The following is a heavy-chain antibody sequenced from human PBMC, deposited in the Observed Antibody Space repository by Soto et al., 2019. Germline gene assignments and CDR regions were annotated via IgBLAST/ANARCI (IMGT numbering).Heavy chain of an antibody. CDR3: ARSSYYYDGGGNDY. CDR2: IYYSGST. D-gene: IGHD3-22*01. V-gene: IGHV4-39*01. CDR1: GGSISSSSYY. J-gene: IGHJ4*02. Sequence: QLQLQESGPGLVKPSETLSLTCTVSGGSISSSSYYWGWIRQPPGKGLEWIGSIYYSGSTYYNPSLHSRVTISVDTSKNQFSLKLSSVTAADTAVYYCARSSYYYDGGGNDYWGQGTLVTVSS.